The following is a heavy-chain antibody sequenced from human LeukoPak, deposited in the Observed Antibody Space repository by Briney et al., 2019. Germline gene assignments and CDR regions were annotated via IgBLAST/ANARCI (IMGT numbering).Heavy chain of an antibody. D-gene: IGHD1-26*01. J-gene: IGHJ4*02. V-gene: IGHV3-48*01. CDR1: GFTFSSYS. CDR3: AKNSGSYVRGLDY. CDR2: ISSSSSTT. Sequence: GGSLRLSCAASGFTFSSYSMNWVRQAPGKGLEWVSYISSSSSTTYYADSVKGRFTISRDNSNNRLYLQMNSLRAEDTAVYYCAKNSGSYVRGLDYWGQGTLVTVSS.